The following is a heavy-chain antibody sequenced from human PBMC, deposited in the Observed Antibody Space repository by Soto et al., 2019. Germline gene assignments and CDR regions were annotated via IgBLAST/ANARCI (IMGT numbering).Heavy chain of an antibody. CDR2: ISGSGGST. CDR3: AKPLTGTRYYYYGMDV. V-gene: IGHV3-23*01. CDR1: VFTFSSYA. D-gene: IGHD3-9*01. J-gene: IGHJ6*02. Sequence: GSLRLSGAASVFTFSSYAMSWVRQAPGKGLEWVSAISGSGGSTYYADSVKGRFTISRDNSKNTLYLQMNSLRAEDTAVYYCAKPLTGTRYYYYGMDVWGQGTTVTVSS.